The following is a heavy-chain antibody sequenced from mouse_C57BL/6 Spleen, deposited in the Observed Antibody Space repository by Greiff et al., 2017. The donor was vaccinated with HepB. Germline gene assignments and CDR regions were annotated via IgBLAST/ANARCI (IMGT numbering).Heavy chain of an antibody. J-gene: IGHJ1*03. D-gene: IGHD3-3*01. CDR3: AKGDFYWYFDV. CDR2: INPKNGGT. Sequence: EVQLQQSGPELVKPGASVKISCKASGYTFTNYYMNWVKQSHGKRLEWIGAINPKNGGTNYKQKFTGKATMTVDKSSSTAYRELSSLTAEDSAVYYCAKGDFYWYFDVWGTGTTVTVSA. CDR1: GYTFTNYY. V-gene: IGHV1-26*01.